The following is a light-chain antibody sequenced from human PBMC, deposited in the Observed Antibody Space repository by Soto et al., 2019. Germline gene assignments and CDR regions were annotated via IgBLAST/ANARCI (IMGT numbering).Light chain of an antibody. CDR2: AAY. V-gene: IGKV1-39*01. CDR1: ESITTY. J-gene: IGKJ4*01. Sequence: DIQMTQSPSPLSASVGDRVTITCRASESITTYLNWYQQKPGKAPNLLIYAAYNLQSGVPSRFSGSGSGTDFTLTISSLQFEDFAIYYCQQSYSTPLTFGGGTKVEIK. CDR3: QQSYSTPLT.